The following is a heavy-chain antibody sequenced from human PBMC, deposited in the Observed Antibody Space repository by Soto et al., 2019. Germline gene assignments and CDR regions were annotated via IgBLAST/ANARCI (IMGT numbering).Heavy chain of an antibody. CDR3: ARGQGTYGLNFFDD. V-gene: IGHV3-74*01. CDR1: GFTFSTYW. D-gene: IGHD3-10*01. Sequence: EVQLVESGGGLVQPGGSLRLSCSASGFTFSTYWMHWVRQAPGKWLVWVSRINTDGSTTTYADSLKGRFTISRDNAYNTMYMQMNSLGAADTDVSYCARGQGTYGLNFFDDWGQGTLVTVSS. J-gene: IGHJ4*02. CDR2: INTDGSTT.